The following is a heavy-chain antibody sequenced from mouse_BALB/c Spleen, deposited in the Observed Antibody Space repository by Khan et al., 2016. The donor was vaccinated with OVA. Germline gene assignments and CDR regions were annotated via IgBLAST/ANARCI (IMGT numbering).Heavy chain of an antibody. CDR1: GYTFTSYT. D-gene: IGHD2-14*01. V-gene: IGHV1-4*01. CDR2: INPSNSYT. Sequence: QIQLVQSGAELARPGASVKMSCKASGYTFTSYTMHWIKQRPGQGLEWIGYINPSNSYTNYNQKFKDKATLTADKSSSTAYMQLSSLTSEDSAVYYCARESAYYRCDGWFANGGQGTLVTVSA. CDR3: ARESAYYRCDGWFAN. J-gene: IGHJ3*01.